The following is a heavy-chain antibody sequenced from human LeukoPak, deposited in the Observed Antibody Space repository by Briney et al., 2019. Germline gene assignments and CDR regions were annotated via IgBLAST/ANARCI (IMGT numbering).Heavy chain of an antibody. CDR3: ARDPHPTTVTYYFDY. J-gene: IGHJ4*02. D-gene: IGHD4-11*01. CDR2: INHSGST. V-gene: IGHV4-34*01. CDR1: GGSFSGYY. Sequence: SETLSLTCAVYGGSFSGYYWSWIRQPPGKGLEWIGEINHSGSTNYNPSLKSRVTMSVDTSKNQFSLKLSSVTAADTAVYYCARDPHPTTVTYYFDYWGQGTLVTVSS.